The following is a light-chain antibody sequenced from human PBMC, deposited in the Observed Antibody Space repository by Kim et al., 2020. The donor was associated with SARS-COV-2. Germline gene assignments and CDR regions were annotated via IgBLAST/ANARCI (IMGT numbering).Light chain of an antibody. CDR2: DVS. J-gene: IGLJ3*02. V-gene: IGLV2-11*03. CDR1: SSDVGGYKY. CDR3: CSYAGSYSWV. Sequence: SVTIACPGTSSDVGGYKYVSWYQQHPGKVPKLLIFDVSRRPSGIPDRFSGSKSGNTASLTISGLQAEDETDYYCCSYAGSYSWVFGGGTQLTVL.